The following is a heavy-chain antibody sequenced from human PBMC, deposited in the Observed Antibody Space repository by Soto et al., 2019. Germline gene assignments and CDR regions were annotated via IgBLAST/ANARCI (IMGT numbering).Heavy chain of an antibody. CDR3: ARSNTGVAAAGTGYYYYGMDV. V-gene: IGHV4-34*01. Sequence: SETLSLTCAVYGGSFSGYYWSWIRQPPGKGLEWIGEINHSGSTNYNPSLKSRVTISVDTSKNQFSLKLSSVTAADTAVYYCARSNTGVAAAGTGYYYYGMDVWGQGTTVTVSS. CDR1: GGSFSGYY. D-gene: IGHD6-13*01. CDR2: INHSGST. J-gene: IGHJ6*02.